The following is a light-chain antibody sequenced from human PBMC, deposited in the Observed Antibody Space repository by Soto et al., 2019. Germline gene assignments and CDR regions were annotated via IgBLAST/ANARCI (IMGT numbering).Light chain of an antibody. Sequence: QSALTQPASVSGSPGQSITISCTGTSSDVGGYNYVSWYQQHPGKDPKLMIYDVSTRPSGVSNRFSGSKSGNTASLTISGLQAEDEADYYCSSYTSSSTLDVVFGGGTKLTVL. CDR2: DVS. CDR3: SSYTSSSTLDVV. CDR1: SSDVGGYNY. J-gene: IGLJ2*01. V-gene: IGLV2-14*01.